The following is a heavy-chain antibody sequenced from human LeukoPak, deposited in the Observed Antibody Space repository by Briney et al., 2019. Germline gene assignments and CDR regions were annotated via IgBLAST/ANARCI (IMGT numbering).Heavy chain of an antibody. CDR2: TYYRSKWSS. D-gene: IGHD6-19*01. CDR1: GDSVSSNSAA. Sequence: SQTLSLTCAISGDSVSSNSAAWNWVRLSPSRGLEWLGRTYYRSKWSSEYAISVKSRITINPDTTKNQISLQLNSVTPVDTAIYYCARQQWPYGMGVWGQGTTVAVSS. CDR3: ARQQWPYGMGV. V-gene: IGHV6-1*01. J-gene: IGHJ6*02.